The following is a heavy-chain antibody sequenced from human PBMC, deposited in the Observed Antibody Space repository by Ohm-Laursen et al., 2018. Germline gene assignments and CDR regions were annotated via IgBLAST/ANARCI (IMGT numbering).Heavy chain of an antibody. CDR3: ARDGFNYGMDV. CDR2: IYYSGST. J-gene: IGHJ6*02. CDR1: GGSVTNYY. V-gene: IGHV4-59*02. Sequence: SQTLSLTCTVSGGSVTNYYWSWIRQPPGKGLEWIGHIYYSGSTNYNASLRSRVTISVDTSKNQFSLTLRSVTAADTAVYYCARDGFNYGMDVWGQGTTVTVSS.